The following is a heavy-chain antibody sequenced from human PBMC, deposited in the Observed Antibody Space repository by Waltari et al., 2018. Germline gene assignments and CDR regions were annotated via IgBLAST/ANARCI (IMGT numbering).Heavy chain of an antibody. V-gene: IGHV4-31*03. D-gene: IGHD2-21*01. CDR1: GYSISSGGFY. J-gene: IGHJ4*02. Sequence: QVQLQESGPGLLKPSQTLSLSCNVSGYSISSGGFYWGWVRQYPKKGLEWLAYMYDEWSTYYNPSLKSRLHISIDASNNQFSLQLRDVSAADTAIYFCARAQSGGYCFDFWGQGTLVTVSS. CDR3: ARAQSGGYCFDF. CDR2: MYDEWST.